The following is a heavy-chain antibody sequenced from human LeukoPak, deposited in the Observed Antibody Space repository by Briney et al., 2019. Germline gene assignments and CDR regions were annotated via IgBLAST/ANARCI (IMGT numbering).Heavy chain of an antibody. D-gene: IGHD3-10*01. Sequence: GGSLRLSCAASGFTVSNNYMSWVRQAPGKGLEWVSVIYGGDNTYYADSVKGRFTISRDNSQNTLYLQMNSLRVEDTAVYYCARSARGDFWGQGTLVTVSS. V-gene: IGHV3-66*02. CDR3: ARSARGDF. CDR1: GFTVSNNY. J-gene: IGHJ4*02. CDR2: IYGGDNT.